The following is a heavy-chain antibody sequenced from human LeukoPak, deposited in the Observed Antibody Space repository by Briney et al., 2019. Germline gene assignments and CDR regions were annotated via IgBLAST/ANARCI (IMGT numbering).Heavy chain of an antibody. V-gene: IGHV4-59*12. Sequence: PSETLSLTCTVSGGSISSYYWSWIRQPPGKGLEWIGEIYHSGSTNYNPSLKSRVAISIDKSKNQFSLKLSSVTAADTAVYYCARVQRGYDILTGYNDYWGQGILVTVSS. CDR1: GGSISSYY. CDR2: IYHSGST. D-gene: IGHD3-9*01. CDR3: ARVQRGYDILTGYNDY. J-gene: IGHJ4*02.